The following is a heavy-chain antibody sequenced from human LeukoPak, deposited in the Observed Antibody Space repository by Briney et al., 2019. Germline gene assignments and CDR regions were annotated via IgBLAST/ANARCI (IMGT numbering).Heavy chain of an antibody. CDR3: TTDGPYSRSSVDY. J-gene: IGHJ4*02. D-gene: IGHD6-6*01. CDR1: GFTFSSYG. V-gene: IGHV3-23*01. Sequence: PGGSLRLSCAASGFTFSSYGMSWVRQAPGKGLEWVSAISGSGGSTYYADSVKGRFTISRDNSKNTLYLQMNSLRAEDTAVYYCTTDGPYSRSSVDYWGQGTLVTVSS. CDR2: ISGSGGST.